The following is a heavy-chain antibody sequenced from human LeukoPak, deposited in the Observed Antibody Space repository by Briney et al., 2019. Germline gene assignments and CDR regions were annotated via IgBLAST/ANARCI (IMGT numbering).Heavy chain of an antibody. D-gene: IGHD2-15*01. J-gene: IGHJ3*02. V-gene: IGHV3-30-3*01. Sequence: GRSLRLSCAASGFTFSNYAMHWVRQAPGKGLEWVAVISYDGSNKYYADSVKGRFTISRDNSKNTLYLQMNSLRAEDTAVYYCARHPQYCSGGSCYSDDAFDIWGQGTMVTVSS. CDR1: GFTFSNYA. CDR2: ISYDGSNK. CDR3: ARHPQYCSGGSCYSDDAFDI.